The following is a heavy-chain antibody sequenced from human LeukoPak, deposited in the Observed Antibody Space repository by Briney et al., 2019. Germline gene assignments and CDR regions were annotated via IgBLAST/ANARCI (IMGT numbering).Heavy chain of an antibody. J-gene: IGHJ5*02. Sequence: PGGSLRLSCAASGFTFSSYAMHWVRQAPGKGLEWVAVISYDGSNKYYADSVEGRFTISRDNSKNTLYLQMNSPRAEDTAVYYCARGPSWGQGTLVTVSS. CDR2: ISYDGSNK. V-gene: IGHV3-30*04. CDR1: GFTFSSYA. CDR3: ARGPS.